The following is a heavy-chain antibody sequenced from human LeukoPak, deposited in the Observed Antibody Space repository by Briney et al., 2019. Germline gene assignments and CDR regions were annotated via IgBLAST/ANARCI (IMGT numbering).Heavy chain of an antibody. J-gene: IGHJ4*02. V-gene: IGHV4-4*07. D-gene: IGHD6-13*01. CDR3: ACGVAAAGWLYFDY. CDR2: IYSSGTT. Sequence: SETLSLTCTVSGGSITSYYWSWLRQPAGKGLEWIGRIYSSGTTNYNPSLKSRVTMSIDTTQFSLKLSSVTAADTAVYFCACGVAAAGWLYFDYWGRGSLVTVSS. CDR1: GGSITSYY.